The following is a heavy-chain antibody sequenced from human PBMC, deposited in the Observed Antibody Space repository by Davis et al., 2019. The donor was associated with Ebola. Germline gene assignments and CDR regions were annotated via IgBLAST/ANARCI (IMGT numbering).Heavy chain of an antibody. CDR3: ARAVAASWSPFDN. CDR2: INTVGSTT. CDR1: GFTFSNHW. V-gene: IGHV3-74*01. J-gene: IGHJ4*02. D-gene: IGHD6-19*01. Sequence: GESLKISCAASGFTFSNHWMHWVRQVPGKGLVWVSRINTVGSTTNYADSVKGRFTISRDNAKNSLYLQMNSLRAEDTAVYYCARAVAASWSPFDNWGQGTLVTVSS.